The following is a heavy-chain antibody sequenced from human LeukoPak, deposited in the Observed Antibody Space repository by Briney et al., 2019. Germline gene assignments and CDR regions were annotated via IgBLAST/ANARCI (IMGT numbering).Heavy chain of an antibody. V-gene: IGHV3-48*03. CDR3: AINSGSYWAPYFDY. J-gene: IGHJ4*02. Sequence: GGSLRLSCAASGFTFSSYEMNWVRQAPGKGLEWVSYISSSGSTIYYADSVKGRFTISRDNAKNSLYLEMNSLRAEDTAVYYWAINSGSYWAPYFDYWGQGTLVTVSS. D-gene: IGHD1-26*01. CDR2: ISSSGSTI. CDR1: GFTFSSYE.